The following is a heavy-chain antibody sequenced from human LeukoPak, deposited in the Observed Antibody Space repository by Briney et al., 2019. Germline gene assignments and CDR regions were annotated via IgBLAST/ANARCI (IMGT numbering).Heavy chain of an antibody. CDR2: INQDGTEK. CDR3: ARIPQNTSPKIIFDY. Sequence: PGGSLRLSCTSSGFSFSGYWMHWVRQAPGKGLEWVANINQDGTEKYYVDSVKGRFTISRDNAKDSLYLQMNSLRAEDTAVYYCARIPQNTSPKIIFDYWGQGTLVTVSS. CDR1: GFSFSGYW. V-gene: IGHV3-7*01. D-gene: IGHD2-2*01. J-gene: IGHJ4*02.